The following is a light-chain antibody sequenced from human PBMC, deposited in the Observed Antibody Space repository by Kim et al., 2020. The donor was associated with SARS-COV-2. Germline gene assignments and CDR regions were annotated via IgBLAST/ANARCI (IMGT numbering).Light chain of an antibody. CDR3: CSYTNTGTLV. Sequence: GQSITVSCTGSSSDVGSYNLVSWYQQHPGKAPTLMIYEVTKRPSGVSNRFSGSKSGYTASLTISGLQAEDEANYYCCSYTNTGTLVFGGGTKVTVL. CDR1: SSDVGSYNL. J-gene: IGLJ2*01. CDR2: EVT. V-gene: IGLV2-23*02.